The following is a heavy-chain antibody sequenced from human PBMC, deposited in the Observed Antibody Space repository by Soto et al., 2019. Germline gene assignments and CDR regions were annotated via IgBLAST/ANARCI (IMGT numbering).Heavy chain of an antibody. J-gene: IGHJ4*02. CDR2: IWYDGSNK. CDR3: ARYRAHYSGYDFLVDY. V-gene: IGHV3-33*01. CDR1: GFTFSSYG. Sequence: QVQLVESGGGVVQPGRSLRLSCAASGFTFSSYGMHWVRQAPGKGLEWVAVIWYDGSNKYYADSVKGRFTIYRDNSKNTLYLQMNSQRAEDTAVYYCARYRAHYSGYDFLVDYWGQGTLVTVSS. D-gene: IGHD5-12*01.